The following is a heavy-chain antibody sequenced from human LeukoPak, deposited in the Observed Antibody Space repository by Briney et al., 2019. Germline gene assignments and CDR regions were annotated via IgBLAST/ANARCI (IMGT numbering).Heavy chain of an antibody. D-gene: IGHD6-13*01. J-gene: IGHJ4*02. CDR1: GGSFSGYY. CDR3: ARGPGIAAAGSFDY. V-gene: IGHV4-34*01. CDR2: INHSGST. Sequence: SETLSLTCAVYGGSFSGYYWSWIRQPPGKGQEWIGEINHSGSTNYNPSLKSRVTISVDTSKNQFSLKLSSVTAADTAVYYCARGPGIAAAGSFDYWGQGTLVTVSS.